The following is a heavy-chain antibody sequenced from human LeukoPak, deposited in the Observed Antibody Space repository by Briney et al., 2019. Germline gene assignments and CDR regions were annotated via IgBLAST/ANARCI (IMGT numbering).Heavy chain of an antibody. CDR3: ARGGWTITDYDY. J-gene: IGHJ4*02. D-gene: IGHD1-20*01. V-gene: IGHV1-18*04. CDR2: ISGSSDNT. Sequence: ASVKVSCKASGYTFSNYGMSWVRQAPGQGLEWMGWISGSSDNTNYAQKVQGRVTMTTDTSTSTAYMELRSLRSDDTAVYHCARGGWTITDYDYWGQGTLVTVSS. CDR1: GYTFSNYG.